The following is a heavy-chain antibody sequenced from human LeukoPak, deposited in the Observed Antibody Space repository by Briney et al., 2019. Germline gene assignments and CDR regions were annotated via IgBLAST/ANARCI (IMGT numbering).Heavy chain of an antibody. J-gene: IGHJ4*01. CDR2: VSAYNGDT. D-gene: IGHD2-21*02. Sequence: GASVKVSCKASGYTFTNYGISWVRQAPGQGLEWMGWVSAYNGDTNYARKLQGRVTMTTDTSTTTAYMELRSLRSDDTAVYYCARTHCGGDCSSWEAPVYWGQGTLVTVSS. CDR1: GYTFTNYG. CDR3: ARTHCGGDCSSWEAPVY. V-gene: IGHV1-18*01.